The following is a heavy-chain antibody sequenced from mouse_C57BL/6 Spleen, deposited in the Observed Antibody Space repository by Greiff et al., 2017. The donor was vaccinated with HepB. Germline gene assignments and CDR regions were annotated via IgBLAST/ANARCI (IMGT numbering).Heavy chain of an antibody. V-gene: IGHV1-42*01. Sequence: EVQLQQSGPELVKPGASVKISCKASGYSFTGYYMNWVKQSPEKSLEWIGEINPSTGGTTYNQKFKAKATLTVDKSSSTAYMQLKSLTSEDSAVYYCGRGGYGNYGGFAYWGQGTLVTVSA. CDR3: GRGGYGNYGGFAY. CDR1: GYSFTGYY. CDR2: INPSTGGT. J-gene: IGHJ3*01. D-gene: IGHD2-10*02.